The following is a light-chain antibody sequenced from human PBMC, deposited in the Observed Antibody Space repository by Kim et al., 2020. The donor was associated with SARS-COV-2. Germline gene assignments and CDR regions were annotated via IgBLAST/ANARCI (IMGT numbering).Light chain of an antibody. CDR2: AAS. V-gene: IGKV1-39*01. Sequence: DIQMTQSPSSLSASVGDRVTITCRASQRISSYLNWYQQKPGKAPKLLIYAASTLQSGVPSRFSGSGSGTDFTLTISSLPPEDFATYYCQQSYSNPTITFGQGTRLEIK. CDR3: QQSYSNPTIT. CDR1: QRISSY. J-gene: IGKJ5*01.